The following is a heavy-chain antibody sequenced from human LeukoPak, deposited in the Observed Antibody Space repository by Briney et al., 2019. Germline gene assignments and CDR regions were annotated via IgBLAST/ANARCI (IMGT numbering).Heavy chain of an antibody. Sequence: GGSLRLSCVASGFSFRNSGMHWVRQAPGKGLEWVTCIPYDGSQSHYAESVKGRFTVSRDTSNNTLFLQMDSLILEDTAVYYCVKDRGGWSFDSWGQGTLVTVSS. CDR1: GFSFRNSG. J-gene: IGHJ4*02. V-gene: IGHV3-30*02. D-gene: IGHD2-15*01. CDR3: VKDRGGWSFDS. CDR2: IPYDGSQS.